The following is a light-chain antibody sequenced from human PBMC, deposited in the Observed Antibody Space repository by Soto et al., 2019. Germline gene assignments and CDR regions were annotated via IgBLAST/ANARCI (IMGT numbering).Light chain of an antibody. J-gene: IGLJ2*01. CDR2: DVS. CDR3: SSYTSSSTLL. V-gene: IGLV2-14*01. CDR1: SNDIGGYNY. Sequence: QAASVSGSPGQSITFSCTGTSNDIGGYNYVSWYQQHPGKAPKLMIFDVSNRPSGVSYRFSGSKSGNTASLTISGLQAEDEADYYCSSYTSSSTLLFGGGTKLTVL.